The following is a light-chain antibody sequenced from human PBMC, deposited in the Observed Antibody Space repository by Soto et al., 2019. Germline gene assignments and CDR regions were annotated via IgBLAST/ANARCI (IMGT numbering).Light chain of an antibody. J-gene: IGLJ1*01. CDR1: SSDVGGYTY. CDR3: SSYTTSNTRQIV. Sequence: QSALTQPASVSGSPGQAITISCTGTSSDVGGYTYVSWYQQHPGKAPKFIIYDVSNRPSGVSNRFSGSKSGNTASLIISGLQAEDEADYYCSSYTTSNTRQIVFGTGTKVTVL. CDR2: DVS. V-gene: IGLV2-14*01.